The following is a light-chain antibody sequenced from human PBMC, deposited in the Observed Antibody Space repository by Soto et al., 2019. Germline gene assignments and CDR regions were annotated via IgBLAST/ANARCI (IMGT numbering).Light chain of an antibody. J-gene: IGKJ5*01. V-gene: IGKV1-39*01. Sequence: DIQMTQSPSSLSASVGDRFTTTCRASQSISSYLNWYQQKPGKAPKLLIYAASSLQSGVPSRFSGSGSGTDFTLTISSLQPEDFATYYCQQSYSTPPTFGQGTRLEIK. CDR2: AAS. CDR3: QQSYSTPPT. CDR1: QSISSY.